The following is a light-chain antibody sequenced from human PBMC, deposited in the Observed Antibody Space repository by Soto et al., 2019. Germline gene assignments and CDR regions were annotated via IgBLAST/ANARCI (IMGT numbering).Light chain of an antibody. CDR1: SGDVGGYYY. Sequence: QSALTQPASVSGSPGQSITISCTGTSGDVGGYYYVSWYQQLPGKAPKLMISEVSNRPSGVSNRFSGSKSGNTASLTISGLQAEDEADYYCSSYTSSSRVFGGGTKLTVL. CDR3: SSYTSSSRV. CDR2: EVS. J-gene: IGLJ2*01. V-gene: IGLV2-14*01.